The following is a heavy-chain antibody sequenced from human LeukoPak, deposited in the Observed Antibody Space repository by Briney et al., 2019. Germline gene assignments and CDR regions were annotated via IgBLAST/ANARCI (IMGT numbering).Heavy chain of an antibody. CDR3: ARPLPPLFPAGWFAP. CDR1: GGSISSSSYY. CDR2: IYYSGST. J-gene: IGHJ5*02. Sequence: PSETLSLTCTVSGGSISSSSYYWGWIRQPPGKGLEWIGSIYYSGSTYYNPSLKSRVTISVYTSQNQFSLKLSSVTAPDTAVVVCARPLPPLFPAGWFAPWGQGTLVIVSS. V-gene: IGHV4-39*01. D-gene: IGHD2-21*01.